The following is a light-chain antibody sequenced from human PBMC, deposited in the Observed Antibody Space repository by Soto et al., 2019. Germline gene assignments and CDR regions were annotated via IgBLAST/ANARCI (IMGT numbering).Light chain of an antibody. V-gene: IGKV3-20*01. Sequence: EIVMTHSPATLSVSPCERATLHYSASQSVDINYLAWYQQKAGQTPRLILYGATGRADGIPHRFSGSGFGTDFTLTISKVEPEDFAVYYCQQYGTPRSVTFGQGTRLEIK. CDR1: QSVDINY. CDR2: GAT. J-gene: IGKJ5*01. CDR3: QQYGTPRSVT.